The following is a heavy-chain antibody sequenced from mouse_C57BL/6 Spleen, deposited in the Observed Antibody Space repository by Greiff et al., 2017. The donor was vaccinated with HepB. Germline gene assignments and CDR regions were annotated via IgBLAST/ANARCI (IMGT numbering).Heavy chain of an antibody. Sequence: VKLQQSGPELVKPGASVKISCKASGYAFSSSWMNWVKQRPGKGLEWIGRIYPGDGDTNYNGKFKGKATLTADKSSSTAYMQLSSLTSEDSAVYFCAREQLRLLDYWGQGTTLTVSS. D-gene: IGHD3-2*02. V-gene: IGHV1-82*01. J-gene: IGHJ2*01. CDR1: GYAFSSSW. CDR2: IYPGDGDT. CDR3: AREQLRLLDY.